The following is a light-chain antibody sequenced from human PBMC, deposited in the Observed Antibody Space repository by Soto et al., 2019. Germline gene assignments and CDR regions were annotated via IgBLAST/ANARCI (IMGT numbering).Light chain of an antibody. V-gene: IGKV3-20*01. J-gene: IGKJ1*01. CDR3: QQYGSSPWT. Sequence: EIVFTQSPGTLSLSPGERATLSCRASQSVSSSYLAWYQQKPGQAPRLLIYVASSRATGIPDRFSGSGSGTDFTLTISRLEPEDSAVYYCQQYGSSPWTFGQGTKVEIK. CDR1: QSVSSSY. CDR2: VAS.